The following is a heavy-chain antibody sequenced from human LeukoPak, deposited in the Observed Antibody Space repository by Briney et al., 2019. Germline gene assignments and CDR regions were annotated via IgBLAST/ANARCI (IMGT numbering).Heavy chain of an antibody. J-gene: IGHJ6*02. CDR1: GGTFSSYA. CDR2: IVPILGIA. CDR3: ARESGDYVSYYYGMDV. V-gene: IGHV1-69*04. D-gene: IGHD4-17*01. Sequence: SVKVSCKASGGTFSSYAISWVRQAPGQGPEWMGRIVPILGIANYAQKFQGRVTITADKSTSTAYMELSSLRSEDTAVYYCARESGDYVSYYYGMDVWGQGTTVTVSS.